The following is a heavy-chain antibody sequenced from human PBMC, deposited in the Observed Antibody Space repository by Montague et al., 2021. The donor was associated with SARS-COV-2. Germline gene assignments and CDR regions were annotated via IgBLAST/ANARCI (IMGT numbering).Heavy chain of an antibody. CDR3: VRDTGSAQAGFDA. J-gene: IGHJ4*02. CDR1: GDSVWSNTAA. CDR2: TNYRSKRTS. Sequence: CAISGDSVWSNTAAWNWIRQSPSGGLEWLGRTNYRSKRTSDYATSVEGRISIDPDTSKNQFFLHLRSVTPEDTGVYYCVRDTGSAQAGFDAWGQGTLVTASS. D-gene: IGHD4-17*01. V-gene: IGHV6-1*01.